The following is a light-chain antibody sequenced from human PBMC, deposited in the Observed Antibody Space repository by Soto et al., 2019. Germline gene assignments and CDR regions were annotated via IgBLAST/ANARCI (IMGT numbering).Light chain of an antibody. V-gene: IGKV1-5*03. Sequence: DIQLTQSPSTLSASVGDRVSITCRASQNINKWLAWYQQKPGKAPRLLIYTVSNLETGVPSRFSGSGSGTEFTLTINSLQPDDFATYYCLQYNNFPRTLGQGTNLEIK. J-gene: IGKJ2*01. CDR3: LQYNNFPRT. CDR2: TVS. CDR1: QNINKW.